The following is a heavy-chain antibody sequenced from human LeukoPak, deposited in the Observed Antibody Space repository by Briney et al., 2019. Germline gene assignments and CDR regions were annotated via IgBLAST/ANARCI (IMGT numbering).Heavy chain of an antibody. D-gene: IGHD3-10*01. CDR1: GGSISTSNYY. Sequence: PSETLSLTCTVSGGSISTSNYYWGWLRQPPGKGPEWIGEINHSGSTNYNPSLKSRVTISVDTSKNQFSLKLSSVTAADTAVYYCARLWVPMVRGVTYKGNWFDPWGQGTLVTVSS. CDR2: INHSGST. V-gene: IGHV4-39*07. J-gene: IGHJ5*02. CDR3: ARLWVPMVRGVTYKGNWFDP.